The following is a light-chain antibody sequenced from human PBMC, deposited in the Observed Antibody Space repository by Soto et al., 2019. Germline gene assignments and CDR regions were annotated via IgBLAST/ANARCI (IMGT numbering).Light chain of an antibody. J-gene: IGKJ1*01. CDR1: QSVSGN. CDR2: GAS. Sequence: EIVMTQSPATLSVSPGERATLSCRASQSVSGNLAWYQQKPGQAPRLLIYGASTRATCIPARFSGSGSGTEFTLIISSLQSEDFALYYCQQYNNWPPPVGQGTKVEIK. V-gene: IGKV3D-15*01. CDR3: QQYNNWPPP.